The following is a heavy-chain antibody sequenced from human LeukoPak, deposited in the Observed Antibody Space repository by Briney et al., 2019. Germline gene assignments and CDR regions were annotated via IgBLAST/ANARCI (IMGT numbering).Heavy chain of an antibody. Sequence: GGSLRLSCAGSGFTFSSYSMNWVRQAPGKGLEWVSLISGDGAGTYYADSVKGRFTISRDNSRNSLYLQMNSLRSEDTALYYCVKIWGITPFDYWGQGTLVTVSP. V-gene: IGHV3-43*02. CDR3: VKIWGITPFDY. CDR2: ISGDGAGT. CDR1: GFTFSSYS. D-gene: IGHD3-16*01. J-gene: IGHJ4*02.